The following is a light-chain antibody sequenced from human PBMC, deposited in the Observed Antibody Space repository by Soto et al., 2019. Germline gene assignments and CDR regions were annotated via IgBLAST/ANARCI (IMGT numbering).Light chain of an antibody. V-gene: IGKV3-20*01. CDR2: GAS. Sequence: EIVLTQSPGTLSLAPGEGATLSCRASQSVSSSYLAWYQQKPGQAPRLLIYGASSRATGIPDRFSGSGSGTDFTLTISRLEPEDFVVYYCQQYGSSPWTFGQGTKVDI. CDR3: QQYGSSPWT. J-gene: IGKJ1*01. CDR1: QSVSSSY.